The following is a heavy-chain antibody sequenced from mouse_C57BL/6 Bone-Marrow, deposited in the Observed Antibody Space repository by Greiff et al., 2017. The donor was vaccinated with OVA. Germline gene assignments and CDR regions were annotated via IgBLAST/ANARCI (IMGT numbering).Heavy chain of an antibody. D-gene: IGHD2-2*01. Sequence: VQLQQPGAELVMPGASVKLSCKASGYTFTSYWMHWVKQRPGQGLEWIGEIDPSDSYTNYNQKFKGKSTLTVDKSSSTAYMQLSSLTSEDSAVYYCASGYDGGDYYAMDYWGQGTSVTVSS. CDR1: GYTFTSYW. CDR3: ASGYDGGDYYAMDY. V-gene: IGHV1-69*01. J-gene: IGHJ4*01. CDR2: IDPSDSYT.